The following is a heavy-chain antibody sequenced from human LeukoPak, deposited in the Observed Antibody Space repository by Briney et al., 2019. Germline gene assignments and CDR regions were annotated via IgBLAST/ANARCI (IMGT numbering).Heavy chain of an antibody. J-gene: IGHJ4*02. D-gene: IGHD1-26*01. Sequence: PGGSLRLSCAASGFTFSSYEMNWVRQAPGQGLEWVSYISSSGSTIYYADSVKGRFTISRDNAKNSLYLQMNSLRAEDTAVYYCARGVVGATVGYWGQGTLVTVSS. CDR3: ARGVVGATVGY. CDR1: GFTFSSYE. V-gene: IGHV3-48*03. CDR2: ISSSGSTI.